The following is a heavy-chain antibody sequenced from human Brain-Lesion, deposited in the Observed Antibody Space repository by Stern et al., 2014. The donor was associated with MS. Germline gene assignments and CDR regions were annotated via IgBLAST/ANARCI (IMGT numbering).Heavy chain of an antibody. CDR2: IRNKANSYST. Sequence: VQLLESGGGLVQPGGSLRLSCAASGFTFSDHFIDWVRQAPGKGREWVGRIRNKANSYSTEYAASVKGRFTFSRDDSKNSLFVQMNSLRIEDTAIYYCARDNKVYGIDVLGQGTSVTVSS. D-gene: IGHD2/OR15-2a*01. V-gene: IGHV3-72*01. CDR1: GFTFSDHF. J-gene: IGHJ6*02. CDR3: ARDNKVYGIDV.